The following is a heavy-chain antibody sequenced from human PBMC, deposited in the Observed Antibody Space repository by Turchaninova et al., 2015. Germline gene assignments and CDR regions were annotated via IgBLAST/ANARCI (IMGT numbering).Heavy chain of an antibody. J-gene: IGHJ6*02. CDR1: VGSFSDYY. V-gene: IGHV4-34*01. D-gene: IGHD6-13*01. CDR2: SKHSGST. Sequence: QVQLPQWGAGLLKPSETLPLTCAVSVGSFSDYYWSWIRQPPGKGLEWICESKHSGSTNYNPSLKSRVTISVDTSKNQFSLKLSSVTAADTSVYYCARTISTYSRRPGGMDVWGQGTTVTVSS. CDR3: ARTISTYSRRPGGMDV.